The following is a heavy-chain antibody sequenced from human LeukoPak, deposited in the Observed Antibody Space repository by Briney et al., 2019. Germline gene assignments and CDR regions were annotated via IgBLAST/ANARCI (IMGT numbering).Heavy chain of an antibody. Sequence: PGGSLRLSCAASGFTFSSYAMSWVRQAPGKGLEWVSAISGSGGSTYYADSVKGRSTISRDNSKNTLYLQMNSLRAEDTAVYYCSLARGGGYNPFDYWGQGTLVTVSS. CDR1: GFTFSSYA. J-gene: IGHJ4*02. CDR3: SLARGGGYNPFDY. CDR2: ISGSGGST. D-gene: IGHD2-15*01. V-gene: IGHV3-23*01.